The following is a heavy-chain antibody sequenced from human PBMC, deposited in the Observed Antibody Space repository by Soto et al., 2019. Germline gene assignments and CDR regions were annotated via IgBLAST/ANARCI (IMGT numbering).Heavy chain of an antibody. CDR1: GFTFSSYE. J-gene: IGHJ4*01. D-gene: IGHD4-17*01. CDR3: VRDRSRPVPTSIDF. V-gene: IGHV3-48*03. Sequence: EVQLVESGEGLVQPGGSLRLSCVASGFTFSSYEMNWVRQAPGKGLEWVSYISYTGSPTDYADSVKGRFTISRDNAKNSLYLQMNSLRAEDTAVYYCVRDRSRPVPTSIDFWGHGTLVTVSS. CDR2: ISYTGSPT.